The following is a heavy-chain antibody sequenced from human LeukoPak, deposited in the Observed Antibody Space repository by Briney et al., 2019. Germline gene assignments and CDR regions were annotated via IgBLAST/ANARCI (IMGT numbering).Heavy chain of an antibody. CDR3: ARVPTRRYYYDSSGYYYVS. Sequence: ASVKVSCKASGYTFTGYYMHWVRQAPGQGLEWMGRINPNSGGTNYAQKFQGRVTMTRDTSISTAYMELSRLRSDDTAVYYCARVPTRRYYYDSSGYYYVSWGQGTLVTVSS. CDR2: INPNSGGT. CDR1: GYTFTGYY. J-gene: IGHJ5*02. D-gene: IGHD3-22*01. V-gene: IGHV1-2*06.